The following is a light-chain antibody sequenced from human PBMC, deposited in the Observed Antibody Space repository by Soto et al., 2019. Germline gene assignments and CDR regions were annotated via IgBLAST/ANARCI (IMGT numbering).Light chain of an antibody. V-gene: IGKV3-11*01. CDR1: QSITSY. CDR3: QQRGHWPPT. Sequence: EIVLTQSPATLSLSPGERATLSCRASQSITSYLAWYQQKPGQAPRLLIYDASNRATGIPARFSGSGSGTDFTLTISSLEPEDFAVYYCQQRGHWPPTFGQGTKLEIK. CDR2: DAS. J-gene: IGKJ2*01.